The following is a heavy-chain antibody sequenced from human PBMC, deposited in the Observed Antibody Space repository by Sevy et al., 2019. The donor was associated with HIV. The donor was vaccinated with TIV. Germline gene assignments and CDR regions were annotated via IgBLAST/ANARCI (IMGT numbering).Heavy chain of an antibody. CDR1: GFNFITYD. D-gene: IGHD5-12*01. CDR3: TRSGGYSDYGMDV. V-gene: IGHV3-13*01. Sequence: GGSLRLSCAASGFNFITYDMHWVRHVTGKGLEWVSGVGPAGDTFYPGSVKGRFTISRENAKNSLYLQLNNLRAGDTAVYYCTRSGGYSDYGMDVWGQGTTVTVSS. J-gene: IGHJ6*02. CDR2: VGPAGDT.